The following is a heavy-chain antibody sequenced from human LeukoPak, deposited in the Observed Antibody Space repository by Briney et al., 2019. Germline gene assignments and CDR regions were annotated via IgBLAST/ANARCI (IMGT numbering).Heavy chain of an antibody. J-gene: IGHJ6*03. CDR1: GFSFSNYW. V-gene: IGHV3-21*01. Sequence: GGSLRLSCAASGFSFSNYWMNWVRQAPGKGLEWVSSISSSSSYIYYADSVKGRFTISRDNAKNSLYLQMNSLRAEDTAVYYCARDPPYSGSGHYYYMDVWGKGTTVTVSS. D-gene: IGHD1-26*01. CDR3: ARDPPYSGSGHYYYMDV. CDR2: ISSSSSYI.